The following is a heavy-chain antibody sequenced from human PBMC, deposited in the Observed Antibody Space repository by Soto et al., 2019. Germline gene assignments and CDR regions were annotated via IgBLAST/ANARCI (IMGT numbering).Heavy chain of an antibody. CDR3: ARHRLGYSYGLYNWFDP. D-gene: IGHD5-18*01. CDR1: GGSISSSSYY. J-gene: IGHJ5*02. CDR2: IYYSGST. V-gene: IGHV4-39*01. Sequence: PSETLSLTCTVSGGSISSSSYYWGWIRQPPGKGLEWIGSIYYSGSTYYNPSLKSRVTISVDTSKNQFSLKLSSVTAADTAVYYCARHRLGYSYGLYNWFDPWGQGTLVTVSS.